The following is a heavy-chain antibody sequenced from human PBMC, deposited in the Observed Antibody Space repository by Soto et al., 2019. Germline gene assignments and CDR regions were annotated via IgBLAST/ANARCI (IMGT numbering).Heavy chain of an antibody. V-gene: IGHV3-33*01. Sequence: QPGGSLRLSCVASLFTFSSYGMHWLRQAPGKGPDLAPVTRYDGSNKYYADSVKGRFTISRDNSKNTLYLQMNSLRAEDTAVYYCARDHDDFWSGYSWGRGKENYYGMDVWGQGTTVTGSS. J-gene: IGHJ6*02. CDR2: TRYDGSNK. CDR3: ARDHDDFWSGYSWGRGKENYYGMDV. CDR1: LFTFSSYG. D-gene: IGHD3-3*01.